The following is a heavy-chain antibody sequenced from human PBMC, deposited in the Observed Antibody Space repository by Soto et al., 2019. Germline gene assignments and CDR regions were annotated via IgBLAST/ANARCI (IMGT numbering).Heavy chain of an antibody. CDR2: IRSVASTV. CDR3: ARTAAGFWAFDY. J-gene: IGHJ4*02. CDR1: GFTFSDYY. V-gene: IGHV3-11*01. Sequence: NPGGSLRLSCAASGFTFSDYYMIWIRQAPGKGLEWVSYIRSVASTVFYADSVRGRFTISRDNAKNSLYLQMNSLRVEDTAVYYCARTAAGFWAFDYWGQGALVTVSS. D-gene: IGHD3-3*01.